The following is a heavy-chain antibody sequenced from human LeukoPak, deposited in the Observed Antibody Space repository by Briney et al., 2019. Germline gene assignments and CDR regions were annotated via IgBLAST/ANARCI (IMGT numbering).Heavy chain of an antibody. CDR2: INPNSGGT. V-gene: IGHV1-2*02. D-gene: IGHD6-19*01. J-gene: IGHJ4*02. Sequence: ASVKVSCKASGYTFTGYYMHWVREAPGQGLEWMGWINPNSGGTNYAQKFQGRVTMTRDTSISTAYMELSRLRSDDTAVYYCASTESSGWWYFDYWGQGTLVTVSS. CDR1: GYTFTGYY. CDR3: ASTESSGWWYFDY.